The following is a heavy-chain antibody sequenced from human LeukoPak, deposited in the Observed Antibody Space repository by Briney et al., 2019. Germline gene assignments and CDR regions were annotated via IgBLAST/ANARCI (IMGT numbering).Heavy chain of an antibody. Sequence: ASVKVSCKASGGTFSSYAISWVRQAPGQGLEWMGRIIPILGIANYAQKFQGRVTITADKSTSTAYMELSSLRSEDTAVYYCATTFRRTGTTWPDAFDIWGQGTMVTVSS. CDR1: GGTFSSYA. V-gene: IGHV1-69*04. D-gene: IGHD1-7*01. CDR2: IIPILGIA. J-gene: IGHJ3*02. CDR3: ATTFRRTGTTWPDAFDI.